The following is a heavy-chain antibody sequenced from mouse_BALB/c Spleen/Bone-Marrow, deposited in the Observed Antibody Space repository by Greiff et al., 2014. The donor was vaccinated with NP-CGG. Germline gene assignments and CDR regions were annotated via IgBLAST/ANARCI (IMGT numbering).Heavy chain of an antibody. V-gene: IGHV7-3*02. CDR3: ARDKGRVFFDY. CDR1: GFTFTDYY. CDR2: IRNKANGYTT. Sequence: EVQGVESGGGLVQPGGSLRLSCATSGFTFTDYYMNWVRQPPGKALEWLGFIRNKANGYTTEYSASVKGRFTISRDNSQNILYPQMNTLRAEDSATYYCARDKGRVFFDYWGQGTTPTVSS. J-gene: IGHJ2*01.